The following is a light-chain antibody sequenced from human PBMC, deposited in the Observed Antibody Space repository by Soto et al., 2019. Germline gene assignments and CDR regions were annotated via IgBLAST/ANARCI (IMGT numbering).Light chain of an antibody. CDR2: DAS. CDR1: KSVSSY. J-gene: IGKJ4*01. Sequence: EIVFTQSPATLSSSPGERATLSCRASKSVSSYLAWYQQKPGQAPRLLLDDASNKATGIPARFSGSGSGTDFTITFSSLVPEGFAVYYCQQRSNWLTFGGGTEVEFK. V-gene: IGKV3-11*01. CDR3: QQRSNWLT.